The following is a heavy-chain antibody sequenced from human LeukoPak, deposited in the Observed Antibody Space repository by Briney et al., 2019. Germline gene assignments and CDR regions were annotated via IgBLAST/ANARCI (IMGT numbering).Heavy chain of an antibody. V-gene: IGHV4-31*03. CDR1: GGSISSGSYY. CDR3: ARDRYCSGGSCYYNWFDP. Sequence: PSETLSLTCTVSGGSISSGSYYWSWIRQHPGKGLEWIGYIYYSGSTYYNPSLKSRVTISVDTSKNQFSLKLSSVTAADTAVYYCARDRYCSGGSCYYNWFDPWGQGTLVTVSS. CDR2: IYYSGST. D-gene: IGHD2-15*01. J-gene: IGHJ5*02.